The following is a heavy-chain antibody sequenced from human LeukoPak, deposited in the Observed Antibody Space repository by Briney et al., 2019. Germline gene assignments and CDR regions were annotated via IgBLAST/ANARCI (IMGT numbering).Heavy chain of an antibody. V-gene: IGHV4-39*07. D-gene: IGHD5-18*01. CDR2: IYYSGST. J-gene: IGHJ5*02. CDR1: GGSISSSSYY. Sequence: PSETLSLTCTVSGGSISSSSYYWGWIRQPPGKGLEWIGSIYYSGSTYYNPSLKSRVTISVDTSKNQFSLKLSSVTAADTAVYYCARAPRGYSYGYGGNWFDPWGQGTLVTVSS. CDR3: ARAPRGYSYGYGGNWFDP.